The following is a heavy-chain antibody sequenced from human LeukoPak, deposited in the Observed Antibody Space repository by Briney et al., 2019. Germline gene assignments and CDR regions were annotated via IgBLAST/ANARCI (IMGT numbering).Heavy chain of an antibody. D-gene: IGHD4-11*01. CDR2: IYTSGST. J-gene: IGHJ4*02. CDR3: ARELLGYSN. V-gene: IGHV4-61*02. Sequence: PSQTLSLTCTVSGGSISSGSYYWSWIRQPAGKGLEWIVRIYTSGSTNYNPSLKSRVTISVDTSKNQFSLKLSSVTAADTAVYYCARELLGYSNWGQGTLVTVSS. CDR1: GGSISSGSYY.